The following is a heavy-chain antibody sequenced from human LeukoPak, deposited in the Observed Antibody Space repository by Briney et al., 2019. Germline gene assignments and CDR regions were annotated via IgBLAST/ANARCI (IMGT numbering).Heavy chain of an antibody. CDR2: INHSGST. Sequence: KPSETLSLTCAVYGGSFGGYYWSWIRQPPGKGLEWIGEINHSGSTNYNPSLKSRVTISVDTSKNQFSLKLSSVTAADTAVYYCARGLQGDYWGHGTLVTVSS. V-gene: IGHV4-34*01. CDR1: GGSFGGYY. J-gene: IGHJ4*01. CDR3: ARGLQGDY.